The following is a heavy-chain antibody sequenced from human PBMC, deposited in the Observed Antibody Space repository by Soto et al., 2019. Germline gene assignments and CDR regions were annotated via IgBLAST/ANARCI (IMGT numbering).Heavy chain of an antibody. J-gene: IGHJ4*02. CDR2: IYRSGST. CDR1: GGSISRGGYS. V-gene: IGHV4-30-2*01. CDR3: ASGQQLVRNY. Sequence: QLQLQESGSGLVKPSQTLSLTCAVSGGSISRGGYSWSWIRQTPGKGLEWIGYIYRSGSTYYNPSLKSLVTISVDRSKNQFSLKLSSVTAADTAVYYCASGQQLVRNYWGQGTLVTVSS. D-gene: IGHD6-13*01.